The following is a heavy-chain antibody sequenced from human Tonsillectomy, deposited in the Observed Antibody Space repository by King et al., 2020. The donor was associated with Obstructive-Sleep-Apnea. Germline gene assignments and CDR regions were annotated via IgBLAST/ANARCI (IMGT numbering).Heavy chain of an antibody. CDR3: ARDGGDGMDV. Sequence: VQLHESGPGLLKPSQTLSLTCTVSGGSISSGGYYWGWIRQHPGKGLEWIGYIYYSGSTYYNTSLKSRVTISVDTSKNQFSLKLSSVKAADTAVYYCARDGGDGMDVWGQGTTVTVSS. J-gene: IGHJ6*02. CDR2: IYYSGST. CDR1: GGSISSGGYY. D-gene: IGHD3-16*01. V-gene: IGHV4-31*03.